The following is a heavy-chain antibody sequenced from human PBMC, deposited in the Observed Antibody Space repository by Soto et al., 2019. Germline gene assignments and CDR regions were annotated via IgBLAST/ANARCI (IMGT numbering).Heavy chain of an antibody. J-gene: IGHJ5*02. V-gene: IGHV1-69*13. CDR3: ARQAHCSSTSCPLVNWFDP. CDR2: IIPIFGTA. Sequence: ASVQVSCKASGGTFSSYAISWVRQAPGQGLEWMGGIIPIFGTANYAQKFQGRVTITADESTSTAYMELSSLRSEDTAVYYCARQAHCSSTSCPLVNWFDPWGQGTLVTVSS. CDR1: GGTFSSYA. D-gene: IGHD2-2*01.